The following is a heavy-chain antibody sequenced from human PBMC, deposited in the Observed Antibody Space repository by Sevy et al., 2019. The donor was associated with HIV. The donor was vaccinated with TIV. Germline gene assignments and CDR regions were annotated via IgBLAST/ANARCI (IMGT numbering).Heavy chain of an antibody. Sequence: GGSLRLSCAASGFTFSSYGMHWVRQPPDKGLEWVSVISYDGSNKYYADSVKGRFTISRDNSKNTLYLQMNSLRAEDTAVYYCAKDLTMIVVADAFDIWGQGTMVTVSS. V-gene: IGHV3-30*18. J-gene: IGHJ3*02. CDR2: ISYDGSNK. CDR1: GFTFSSYG. CDR3: AKDLTMIVVADAFDI. D-gene: IGHD3-22*01.